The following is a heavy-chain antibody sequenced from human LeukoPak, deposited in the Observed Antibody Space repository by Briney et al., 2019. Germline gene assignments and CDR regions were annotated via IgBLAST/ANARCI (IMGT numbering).Heavy chain of an antibody. CDR3: ARDSSSSWYNPWGY. J-gene: IGHJ4*02. V-gene: IGHV3-66*02. Sequence: PGGSLRLSCAASGFTVSSNYMSWVRQAPGRGLEWVSIIYSDGRTYYADSVKGRFTISRDNSKNTLYLQMNSLRAEDTAVYYCARDSSSSWYNPWGYWGQGTLVTVSS. CDR1: GFTVSSNY. CDR2: IYSDGRT. D-gene: IGHD6-13*01.